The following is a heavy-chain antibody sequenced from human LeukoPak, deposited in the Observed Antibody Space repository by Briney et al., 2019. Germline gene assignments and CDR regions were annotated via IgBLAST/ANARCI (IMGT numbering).Heavy chain of an antibody. J-gene: IGHJ6*02. CDR2: INPNSGGT. Sequence: ASVKVSCKASGYTFTGYYMHWVRQAPGQGLEWMGWINPNSGGTNYAQKFQGWVTMTRDTSISTAYMELSRLRSDDTAVYYCARAFTGRCNYLYYYYGMDVWGQGTTVTVSS. V-gene: IGHV1-2*04. CDR3: ARAFTGRCNYLYYYYGMDV. CDR1: GYTFTGYY. D-gene: IGHD4-11*01.